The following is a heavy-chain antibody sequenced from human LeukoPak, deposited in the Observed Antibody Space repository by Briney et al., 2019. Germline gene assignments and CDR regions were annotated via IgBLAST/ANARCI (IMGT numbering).Heavy chain of an antibody. Sequence: PSETLSLTCTVSGGSISSSSYYWGWIRQPPGKGLEWIGSIYYSGSTYYNPSLKSRVTISVDTSKNQFSPKLSSVTAADTAVYYCARAPQGYYYDSSGYYLFDYWGQGTLVTVSS. J-gene: IGHJ4*02. V-gene: IGHV4-39*07. CDR1: GGSISSSSYY. CDR2: IYYSGST. CDR3: ARAPQGYYYDSSGYYLFDY. D-gene: IGHD3-22*01.